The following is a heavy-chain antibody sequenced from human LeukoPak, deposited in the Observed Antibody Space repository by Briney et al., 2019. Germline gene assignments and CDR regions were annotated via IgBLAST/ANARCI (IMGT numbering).Heavy chain of an antibody. V-gene: IGHV3-23*01. J-gene: IGHJ4*02. Sequence: QQGGSLRLSCVASGFSFSTSWMSWVRQAPGKGLEWVSGVSGSGDSTYYADSVKGRFTISRDNSKNTLYLQMNSLRAEDTAVYYCAKYMSSGYWGQGTLVTVSS. CDR3: AKYMSSGY. CDR1: GFSFSTSW. D-gene: IGHD6-19*01. CDR2: VSGSGDST.